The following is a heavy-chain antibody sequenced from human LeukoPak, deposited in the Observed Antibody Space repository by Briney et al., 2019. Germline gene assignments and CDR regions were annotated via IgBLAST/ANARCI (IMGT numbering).Heavy chain of an antibody. V-gene: IGHV3-30*18. Sequence: PGGYLRLSCAASGFTFSSYGMHWVRQAPGKGLEWVAVISYDGSNKYYADSVKGRFTISRDNSKNTLYLQMNSLRAEDTAVYYCAKVKSHSSSSPFDYWGQGTLVTVSS. J-gene: IGHJ4*02. CDR1: GFTFSSYG. CDR2: ISYDGSNK. CDR3: AKVKSHSSSSPFDY. D-gene: IGHD6-13*01.